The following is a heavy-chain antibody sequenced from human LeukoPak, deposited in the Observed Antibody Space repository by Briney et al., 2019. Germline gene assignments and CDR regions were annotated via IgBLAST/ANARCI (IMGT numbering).Heavy chain of an antibody. Sequence: PSETLSLTCTVSGGSISSYYWSWIRQPPGKGLEWIGYIYYSGSTNYNPSLKSRVTISVDTSKNQFPLKLSSVTAADTAVYYCARDLSGENWFDPWGQGTLVTVSS. V-gene: IGHV4-59*01. D-gene: IGHD3-3*01. CDR3: ARDLSGENWFDP. CDR2: IYYSGST. CDR1: GGSISSYY. J-gene: IGHJ5*02.